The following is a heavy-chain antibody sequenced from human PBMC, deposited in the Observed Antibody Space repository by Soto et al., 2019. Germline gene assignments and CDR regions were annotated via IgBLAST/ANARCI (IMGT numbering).Heavy chain of an antibody. V-gene: IGHV3-23*01. Sequence: PGGSLGLSCAASGFTFSSYAMSWVRQAPGKGLEWVSAISGSGGSTYYADSVKGRFTISRDNSKNTLYLQMNSLRAEDMAVYYCAKDQVEVVIKDPADYWGQGTLVTVSS. J-gene: IGHJ4*02. CDR1: GFTFSSYA. D-gene: IGHD3-3*01. CDR3: AKDQVEVVIKDPADY. CDR2: ISGSGGST.